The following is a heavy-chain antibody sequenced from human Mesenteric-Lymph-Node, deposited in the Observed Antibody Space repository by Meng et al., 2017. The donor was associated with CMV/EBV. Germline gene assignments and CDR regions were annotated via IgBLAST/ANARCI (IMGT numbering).Heavy chain of an antibody. CDR3: ARDGLAVAEG. J-gene: IGHJ4*02. CDR2: ISSGSTTI. D-gene: IGHD6-19*01. Sequence: GESLKISCAASGFTFSDYYMSWIRQAPGKGLDWVSYISSGSTTIHYADSVKGRFTISRDNAKNSLYLQMNSLRAEDTALYYCARDGLAVAEGWGQGTLVTVSS. V-gene: IGHV3-11*01. CDR1: GFTFSDYY.